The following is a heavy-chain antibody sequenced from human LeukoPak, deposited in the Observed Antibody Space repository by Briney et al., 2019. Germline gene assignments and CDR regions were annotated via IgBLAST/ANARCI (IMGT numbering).Heavy chain of an antibody. CDR2: IYYSGST. D-gene: IGHD3-10*01. CDR1: GGSISSYY. CDR3: ARQITMVLFDH. V-gene: IGHV4-59*01. J-gene: IGHJ5*02. Sequence: PSETLSLTCTVSGGSISSYYWSWIRQPPGKGLEWIGYIYYSGSTNYNPSLKSRVTISVDTSKNQFSLKLSSVTAADTAVYYCARQITMVLFDHWGQGTLVTVSS.